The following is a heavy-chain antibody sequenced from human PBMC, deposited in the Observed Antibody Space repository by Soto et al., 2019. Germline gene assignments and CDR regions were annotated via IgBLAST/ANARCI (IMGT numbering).Heavy chain of an antibody. V-gene: IGHV3-23*01. Sequence: GGSLRLSCAASGYNIGSMYTAWVRQAPGKGLEWVSVIGGRGNSAYYADSVQGRFTISRDNSKNTLSLQMSSLTADDTAIYYCVREGRGSFDFWGRGTMVTVSS. CDR2: IGGRGNSA. J-gene: IGHJ3*01. CDR1: GYNIGSMY. D-gene: IGHD5-12*01. CDR3: VREGRGSFDF.